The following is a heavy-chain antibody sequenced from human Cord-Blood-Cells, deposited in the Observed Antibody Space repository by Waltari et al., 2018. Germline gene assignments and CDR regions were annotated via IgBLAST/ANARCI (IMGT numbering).Heavy chain of an antibody. CDR2: ISGSGGST. J-gene: IGHJ4*02. CDR1: GFTFRRCA. Sequence: EVQLLASGGGLRQHRGSLRLRCAASGFTFRRCALSWVRQAPGKGLEWVSAISGSGGSTYYADSVKGRFTISRDNSKNTLYLQMNSLRAEDTAVYYCARGRRQYDYWGQGTLVTVSS. CDR3: ARGRRQYDY. D-gene: IGHD4-4*01. V-gene: IGHV3-23*01.